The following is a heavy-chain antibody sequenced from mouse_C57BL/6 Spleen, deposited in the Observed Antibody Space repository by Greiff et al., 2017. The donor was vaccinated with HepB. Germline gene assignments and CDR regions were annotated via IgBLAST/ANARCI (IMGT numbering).Heavy chain of an antibody. CDR1: GYTFTSYW. Sequence: VQLQQPGAELVRPGSSVKLSCKASGYTFTSYWKDWVKQRPGQGLEWIGNIYPSDSETHYNQKFKDKATLTVDKSSSTAYMQLSSLTSEDSAVYYCARGATVGGYFDVWGTGTTVTVSS. D-gene: IGHD1-1*01. V-gene: IGHV1-61*01. J-gene: IGHJ1*03. CDR3: ARGATVGGYFDV. CDR2: IYPSDSET.